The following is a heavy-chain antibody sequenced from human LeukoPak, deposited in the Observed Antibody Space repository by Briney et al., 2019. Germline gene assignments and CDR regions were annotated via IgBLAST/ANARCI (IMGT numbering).Heavy chain of an antibody. J-gene: IGHJ6*03. CDR3: ARGQRDTVFGLGLLLGYYMDV. Sequence: GASVKVSCKASGYTFNDYDINWVRQATGQGLEWMGWMNPNSGNTGYAQKFQDRLTMTRNTSISTAYMEVSSLTSDDTAVYYCARGQRDTVFGLGLLLGYYMDVWGKGTTVTVSS. V-gene: IGHV1-8*01. D-gene: IGHD3-3*01. CDR1: GYTFNDYD. CDR2: MNPNSGNT.